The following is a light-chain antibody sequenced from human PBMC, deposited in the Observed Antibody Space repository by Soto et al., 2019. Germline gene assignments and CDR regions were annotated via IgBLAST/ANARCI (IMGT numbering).Light chain of an antibody. CDR1: QSVSSNY. J-gene: IGKJ1*01. V-gene: IGKV3-20*01. CDR3: QQYGSSYPWT. Sequence: IVFTQSPSTPSLSPGERAPPSCRASQSVSSNYLAWYQQKPGQAPRLLIYGASSRATGIPDRFSGSGSGTDFTLTIRRLEPEDFAVYYCQQYGSSYPWTFGQGTKV. CDR2: GAS.